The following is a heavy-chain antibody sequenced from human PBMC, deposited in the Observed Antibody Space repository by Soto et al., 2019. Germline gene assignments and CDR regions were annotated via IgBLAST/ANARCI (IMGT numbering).Heavy chain of an antibody. Sequence: QVQLEESGGGVVQPGRSLRLSCVGSGFTFSNYFMHWVRQAPGKGLEWVAAISYAGSNEYYADYVKGRFTISRDNSKNTLTLQMSSLRAEDTAVLFCASERTSAVRGMDVWGQGTTVTVSS. CDR3: ASERTSAVRGMDV. V-gene: IGHV3-30*04. CDR2: ISYAGSNE. CDR1: GFTFSNYF. J-gene: IGHJ6*02. D-gene: IGHD3-10*02.